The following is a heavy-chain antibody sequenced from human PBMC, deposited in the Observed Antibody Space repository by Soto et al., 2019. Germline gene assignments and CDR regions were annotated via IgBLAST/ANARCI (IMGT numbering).Heavy chain of an antibody. D-gene: IGHD6-13*01. J-gene: IGHJ4*02. CDR1: GCSMRGEGYY. Sequence: ASATKSQRWPVSGCSMRGEGYYCTWIRQHPGKGLEWIGYIYYSGSTYYNPSLKSRVTISVDTSKNQFSLKLSSVTAADTAVYYCARADSSFDYWGQGSLVTGST. V-gene: IGHV4-31*02. CDR3: ARADSSFDY. CDR2: IYYSGST.